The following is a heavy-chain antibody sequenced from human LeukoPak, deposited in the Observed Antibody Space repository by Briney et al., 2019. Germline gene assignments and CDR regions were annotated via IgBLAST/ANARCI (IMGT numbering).Heavy chain of an antibody. Sequence: GGSLRLSCAASRFTFEDYAMHWVRQAPGKGLEWVSGFRWNSGSIGYADSVKGRFTISRDNAKNSLYLQMNSLRAEDTALYYCAKDYYCSGWYYFDYWGQGTRVSVSS. CDR1: RFTFEDYA. D-gene: IGHD6-19*01. CDR3: AKDYYCSGWYYFDY. CDR2: FRWNSGSI. V-gene: IGHV3-9*01. J-gene: IGHJ4*02.